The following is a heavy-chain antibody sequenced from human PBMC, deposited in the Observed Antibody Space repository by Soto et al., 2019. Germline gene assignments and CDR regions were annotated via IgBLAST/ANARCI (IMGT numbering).Heavy chain of an antibody. CDR1: CGSFSGYY. J-gene: IGHJ4*02. CDR3: ARGLYYYPSGSTYL. V-gene: IGHV4-34*01. CDR2: INHSGST. D-gene: IGHD3-10*01. Sequence: SETLSLTCAVYCGSFSGYYWSWIRQPPGKGLEWIGEINHSGSTNYNPSLKSRVTISVDTSKNQFSLKLSSVTAADTAVCYCARGLYYYPSGSTYLWGQGTFVTISS.